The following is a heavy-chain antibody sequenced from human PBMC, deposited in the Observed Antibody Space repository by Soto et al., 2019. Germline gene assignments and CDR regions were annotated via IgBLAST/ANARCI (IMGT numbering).Heavy chain of an antibody. CDR3: AKWVVPAAIGENWFDP. D-gene: IGHD2-2*02. CDR1: GFTFSSYA. J-gene: IGHJ5*02. Sequence: PGGSLRLSCAASGFTFSSYAMSWVRQAPGKGLEWVSAISGSGGSTYYADSVKGRFTISRDNSKNTLYLQMNSLRAEDTAVYYCAKWVVPAAIGENWFDPWGQGTLVTVSS. V-gene: IGHV3-23*01. CDR2: ISGSGGST.